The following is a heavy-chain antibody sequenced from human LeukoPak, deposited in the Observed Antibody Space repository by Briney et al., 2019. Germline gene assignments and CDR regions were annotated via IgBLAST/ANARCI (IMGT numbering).Heavy chain of an antibody. CDR2: IYTSGST. J-gene: IGHJ3*02. CDR3: ASGGTRGAFDI. CDR1: GGSISSYY. Sequence: SETLSLTCTVSGGSISSYYWSWIRQPAGKGLEWIGRIYTSGSTNYNPSLKSRVTMSVDTSKNQFSLKLSSVTAADTALYYCASGGTRGAFDIWGQGTMVTVSS. V-gene: IGHV4-4*07. D-gene: IGHD2-2*01.